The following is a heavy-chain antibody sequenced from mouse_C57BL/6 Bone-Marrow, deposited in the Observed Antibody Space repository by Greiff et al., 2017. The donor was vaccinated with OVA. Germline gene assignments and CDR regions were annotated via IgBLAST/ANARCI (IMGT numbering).Heavy chain of an antibody. CDR1: GYSFTGYY. J-gene: IGHJ3*01. CDR3: ARAGLRPY. D-gene: IGHD2-4*01. V-gene: IGHV1-42*01. Sequence: VQLQQPGAELVKPGASVKLSCKASGYSFTGYYMNWVKQSPEKSLEWIGEINPSTGGTTYNQKFKAKATLTVDKSSSTAYMQLKSLTSEDSAVYYCARAGLRPYWGQGTLVTVSA. CDR2: INPSTGGT.